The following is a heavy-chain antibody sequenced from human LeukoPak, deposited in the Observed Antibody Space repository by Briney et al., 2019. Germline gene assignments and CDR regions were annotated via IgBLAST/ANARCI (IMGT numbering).Heavy chain of an antibody. CDR2: ITNTGSYI. D-gene: IGHD2-2*01. Sequence: GGSLRLSCAASGFAFNIYSMNWVRQAPGKGLEWVSSITNTGSYIYYADSVEGRFTISRDNAKNSLYLQMNNLRAEDTAVYYCARRYCSTTNCYAFDSWGQGTLVTVSS. CDR1: GFAFNIYS. J-gene: IGHJ4*02. V-gene: IGHV3-21*01. CDR3: ARRYCSTTNCYAFDS.